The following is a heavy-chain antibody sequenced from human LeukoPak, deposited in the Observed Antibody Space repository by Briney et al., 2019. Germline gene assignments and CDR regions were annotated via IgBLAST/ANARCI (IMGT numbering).Heavy chain of an antibody. CDR2: ISDGGSRT. J-gene: IGHJ4*02. Sequence: PGGSLRLSCSASGFTFSSYAMHWVRQAPGRGLEWVSGISDGGSRTYYADSVKGRFTISRDDSKNTLYLQMNSLRAEDTAVYYCAKVQLGIGVDYWGQGTLVTVSS. CDR1: GFTFSSYA. CDR3: AKVQLGIGVDY. D-gene: IGHD7-27*01. V-gene: IGHV3-23*01.